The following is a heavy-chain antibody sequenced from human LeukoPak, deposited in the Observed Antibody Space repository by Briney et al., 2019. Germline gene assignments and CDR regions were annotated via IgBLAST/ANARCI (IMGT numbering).Heavy chain of an antibody. CDR2: IYHSGNT. CDR3: ARSIGTARRNWYFDL. J-gene: IGHJ2*01. CDR1: GGSISSGGYS. V-gene: IGHV4-30-2*01. D-gene: IGHD6-13*01. Sequence: SETLSLTCSVSGGSISSGGYSWSWLRQPPGTGLEWIGYIYHSGNTFYNPSLKSRVTISVDRSKNQFSLRMNSVTAADTAVYYCARSIGTARRNWYFDLWGRGTLVTVSS.